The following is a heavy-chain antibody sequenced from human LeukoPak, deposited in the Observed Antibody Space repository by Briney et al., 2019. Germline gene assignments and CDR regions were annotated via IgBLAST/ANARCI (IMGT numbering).Heavy chain of an antibody. D-gene: IGHD3-3*01. CDR2: IYYSGST. CDR3: ASSRDDFWSGYEDY. CDR1: GGSISSSSYY. V-gene: IGHV4-39*01. Sequence: SGTLSLTCTVSGGSISSSSYYWGWIRQPPGKGLEWIGSIYYSGSTYYNPSLKSRVTISVDTSKNQFSLKLSSVTAADTAVYYCASSRDDFWSGYEDYWGQGTLVTVSS. J-gene: IGHJ4*02.